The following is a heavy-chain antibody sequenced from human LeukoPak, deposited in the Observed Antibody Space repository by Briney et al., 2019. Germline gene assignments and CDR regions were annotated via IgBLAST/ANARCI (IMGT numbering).Heavy chain of an antibody. CDR2: INHSGST. Sequence: PSETLSLTCAVYGGSFSGYYWSWIRQPPGKGLEWIGEINHSGSTNYNPSLKSPVPISVDTSKNQLSLKLSSVTAADTAVYYCARSYDYVWGSYRSRVAFDIWGQGTMVTVSS. CDR3: ARSYDYVWGSYRSRVAFDI. J-gene: IGHJ3*02. D-gene: IGHD3-16*02. V-gene: IGHV4-34*01. CDR1: GGSFSGYY.